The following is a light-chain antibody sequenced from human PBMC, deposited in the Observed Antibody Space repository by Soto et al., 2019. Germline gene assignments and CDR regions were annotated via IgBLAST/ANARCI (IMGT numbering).Light chain of an antibody. CDR1: QSVSSN. Sequence: EIVMTQSPATLSVSPGERATLSCRASQSVSSNLAWYQQKPGQAPRLLIYGASTRATGIPARFSGSGSGTEFTLTISSLQYEDFAVYYYQQYNNWPPYTFGQGTQLEIK. CDR2: GAS. V-gene: IGKV3-15*01. CDR3: QQYNNWPPYT. J-gene: IGKJ2*01.